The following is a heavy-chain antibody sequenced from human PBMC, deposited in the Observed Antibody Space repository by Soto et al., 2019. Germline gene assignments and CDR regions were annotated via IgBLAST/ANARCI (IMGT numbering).Heavy chain of an antibody. Sequence: ASVKVSCKVSGYTLTELSMHWVRQAPGKGLEWMGGFDPEDGETIYAQKFQGRVTMTEDTSTDTAYMELSSLRSEDTAVYYCATVLVELEPNWFDPWGQGTLVTVPS. V-gene: IGHV1-24*01. J-gene: IGHJ5*02. CDR3: ATVLVELEPNWFDP. CDR1: GYTLTELS. D-gene: IGHD1-1*01. CDR2: FDPEDGET.